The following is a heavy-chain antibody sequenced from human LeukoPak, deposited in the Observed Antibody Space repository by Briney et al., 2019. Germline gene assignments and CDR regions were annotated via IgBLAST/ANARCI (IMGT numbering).Heavy chain of an antibody. Sequence: SETLSLTCTVSGGSISSYYWSWIRQPPGKGLEWIGYIYYSGNTNYNPSLKSRVTISVDTSKNQFSLKLSSVTAADTAVYYCARLYGGNSRRYYYYYMDVWGKGTTVTISS. V-gene: IGHV4-59*01. D-gene: IGHD4-23*01. CDR1: GGSISSYY. J-gene: IGHJ6*03. CDR2: IYYSGNT. CDR3: ARLYGGNSRRYYYYYMDV.